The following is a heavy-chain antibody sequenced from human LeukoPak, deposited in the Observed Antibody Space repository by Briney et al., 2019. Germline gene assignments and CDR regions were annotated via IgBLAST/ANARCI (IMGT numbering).Heavy chain of an antibody. V-gene: IGHV3-30*12. J-gene: IGHJ6*02. CDR2: ISYDGSNK. D-gene: IGHD6-19*01. CDR3: AKAWLVLGEDHYYYGMDV. CDR1: GFTFRTYG. Sequence: PGGSLRLSCVASGFTFRTYGMHWVRQAPGKGLEWVAVISYDGSNKYYADSVKGRFTISRDNSKNTLYLQMNSLRAEDTAVYYCAKAWLVLGEDHYYYGMDVWGQGTTVTVSS.